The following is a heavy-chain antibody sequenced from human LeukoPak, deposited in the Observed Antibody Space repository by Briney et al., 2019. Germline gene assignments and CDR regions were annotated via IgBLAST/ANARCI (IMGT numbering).Heavy chain of an antibody. D-gene: IGHD6-13*01. Sequence: PGGSLRLSCAASGXTFSDYYMSWIRQAPGKGPEWVSYISSSSSYTNYADSVKGRFTISRDNAKNSLYLQMYSLRAEDTAVYYCAREVTAAGNYYYYGMDVWGQGTTVTVSS. V-gene: IGHV3-11*06. CDR1: GXTFSDYY. J-gene: IGHJ6*02. CDR2: ISSSSSYT. CDR3: AREVTAAGNYYYYGMDV.